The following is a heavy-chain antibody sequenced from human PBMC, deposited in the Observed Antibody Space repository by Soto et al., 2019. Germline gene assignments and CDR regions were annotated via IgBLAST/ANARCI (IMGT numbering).Heavy chain of an antibody. CDR1: GFTFSIYV. CDR3: AKDYGDGAFDY. D-gene: IGHD4-17*01. V-gene: IGHV3-23*01. CDR2: IGGSGGST. J-gene: IGHJ4*02. Sequence: PGGSLRLSCAASGFTFSIYVMTWVRQAPGKGLEWVSSIGGSGGSTYYADSVKGRFTISRDNSKNTLYLQMNSLRAEDTALYYSAKDYGDGAFDYWGQGTLVTVSS.